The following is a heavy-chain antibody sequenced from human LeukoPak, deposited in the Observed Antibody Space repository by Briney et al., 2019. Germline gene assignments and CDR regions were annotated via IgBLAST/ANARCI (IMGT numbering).Heavy chain of an antibody. CDR1: GFTFNNYW. CDR3: ARDKDSGRYYASSFHI. J-gene: IGHJ3*02. D-gene: IGHD1-26*01. V-gene: IGHV3-7*01. CDR2: IKQDGSEK. Sequence: PGGSLRLSCAASGFTFNNYWMTWVRQAPRKGLEWVASIKQDGSEKYYVDSVKGRFTISRDNAKNSLYLQMNSPSAEDTALYYCARDKDSGRYYASSFHIWGEGTMVTVSS.